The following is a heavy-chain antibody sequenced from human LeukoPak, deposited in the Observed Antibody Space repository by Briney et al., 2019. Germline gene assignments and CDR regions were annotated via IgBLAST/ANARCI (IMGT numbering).Heavy chain of an antibody. D-gene: IGHD3-9*01. CDR1: GYTFTSYD. V-gene: IGHV1-8*01. Sequence: GASVKVSRKASGYTFTSYDINWVRQATAQGLEWMGWMNPNSGNTGYAQKFQGRVTMTRNTSISTAYMELSSLRSEDTAVYYCARGSRVSTIFRTYWGQGTLVTVSS. CDR3: ARGSRVSTIFRTY. J-gene: IGHJ4*02. CDR2: MNPNSGNT.